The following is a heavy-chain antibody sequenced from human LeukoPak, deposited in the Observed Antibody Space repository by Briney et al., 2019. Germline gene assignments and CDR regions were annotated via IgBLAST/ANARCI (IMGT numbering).Heavy chain of an antibody. V-gene: IGHV3-43*02. CDR2: ISGNGGST. CDR3: VKDIGSGWSFDY. J-gene: IGHJ4*02. CDR1: GFTFDGYA. D-gene: IGHD6-19*01. Sequence: GGSLRLSCAASGFTFDGYAMHWVRQAPGRGLEWVSLISGNGGSTKYADSVKGRFTISRDNSKNSLYLQMNSLRTEDTALYYCVKDIGSGWSFDYWGQGTLVTVSS.